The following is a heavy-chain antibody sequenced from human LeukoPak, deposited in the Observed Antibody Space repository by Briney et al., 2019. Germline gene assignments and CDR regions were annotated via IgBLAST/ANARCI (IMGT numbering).Heavy chain of an antibody. J-gene: IGHJ4*02. CDR1: GGSISSSSYY. D-gene: IGHD1-26*01. V-gene: IGHV4-39*01. Sequence: SETLSLTCTVSGGSISSSSYYWGWIRQPPGKGLECIGSIYYSGSTYYNPSLKSRVTISVDTSKNRFSLKLSSVTAADTAVYYCARQAGGSYLLPFDYWGQGALVTVSS. CDR2: IYYSGST. CDR3: ARQAGGSYLLPFDY.